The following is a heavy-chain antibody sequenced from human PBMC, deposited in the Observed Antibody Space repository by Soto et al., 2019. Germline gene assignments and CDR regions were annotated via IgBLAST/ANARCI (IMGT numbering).Heavy chain of an antibody. CDR3: ASRVYDSLTGFLPHII. J-gene: IGHJ4*02. Sequence: SATLSLTCTVSGGSISSSSYYWGWIRQPPGKGLEWIGSIYYSGSTYYNTSLKSRVTISVDTSKNQFFLKPSSVTAADTPVYNCASRVYDSLTGFLPHIIWGQGTLVTVSS. CDR2: IYYSGST. CDR1: GGSISSSSYY. D-gene: IGHD3-9*01. V-gene: IGHV4-39*01.